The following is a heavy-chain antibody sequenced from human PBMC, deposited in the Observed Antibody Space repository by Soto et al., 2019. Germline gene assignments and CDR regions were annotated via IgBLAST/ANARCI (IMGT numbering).Heavy chain of an antibody. J-gene: IGHJ5*02. D-gene: IGHD2-2*02. CDR1: GGSFSGYY. Sequence: QVQLQQWGAGLLKPSETLSLTCAVYGGSFSGYYWSWIRQPPGKGLDWIGEINHSGSNNYNPSLKTRVPISEDTSKNQFSLKLSSVTAADTAVYYCARKPSDRYFSSTSCHKNWFDPWGQGTLVTVSS. V-gene: IGHV4-34*01. CDR3: ARKPSDRYFSSTSCHKNWFDP. CDR2: INHSGSN.